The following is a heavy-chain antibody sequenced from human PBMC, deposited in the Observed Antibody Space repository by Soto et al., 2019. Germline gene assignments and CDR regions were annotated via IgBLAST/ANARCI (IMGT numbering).Heavy chain of an antibody. CDR2: IYYSGST. D-gene: IGHD3-22*01. CDR3: ARVLGYYDSSGYYYARFDY. J-gene: IGHJ4*02. Sequence: SETLSLTCTVSGGSISSYYWSWIRQPPGKGLEWIGYIYYSGSTNYNPSLKSRVTISVDTSKNQFSLKLSSVTAADTAVYYCARVLGYYDSSGYYYARFDYWGQGTLVTVSS. CDR1: GGSISSYY. V-gene: IGHV4-59*01.